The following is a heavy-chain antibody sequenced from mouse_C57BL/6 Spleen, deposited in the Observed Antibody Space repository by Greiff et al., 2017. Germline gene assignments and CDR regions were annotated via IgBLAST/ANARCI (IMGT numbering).Heavy chain of an antibody. CDR1: GYTFTSYW. Sequence: QVQLQQPGAELVMPGASVKLSCKASGYTFTSYWMHWVKPRPGQGLEWIGEIDPSDSYTNYNQKFKGKSTLTVDKSSSTAYMQLSSLTSEDSAVYYCARSGDYDGDYWGQGTTLTVSS. D-gene: IGHD2-4*01. CDR3: ARSGDYDGDY. CDR2: IDPSDSYT. V-gene: IGHV1-69*01. J-gene: IGHJ2*01.